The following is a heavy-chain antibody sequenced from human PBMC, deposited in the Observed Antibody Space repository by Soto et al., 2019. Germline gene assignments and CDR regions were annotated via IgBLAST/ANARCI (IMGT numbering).Heavy chain of an antibody. Sequence: SETLSLTCTVSGGSVSSGSYYWSWIRQPPGKGLEWIGYIYYSGSTNYNPSLKSRVTISVDTSKNQFSLKLSSVTAADTAVYYCARGWVGLRYCSGGSCYPRPDWFDHWGQGTLVTVSS. V-gene: IGHV4-61*01. J-gene: IGHJ5*02. CDR3: ARGWVGLRYCSGGSCYPRPDWFDH. D-gene: IGHD2-15*01. CDR2: IYYSGST. CDR1: GGSVSSGSYY.